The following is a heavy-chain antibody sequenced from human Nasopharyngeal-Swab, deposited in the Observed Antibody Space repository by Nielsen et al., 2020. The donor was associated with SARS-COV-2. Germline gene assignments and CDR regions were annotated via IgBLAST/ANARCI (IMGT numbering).Heavy chain of an antibody. CDR1: RFTFSRYT. J-gene: IGHJ4*02. V-gene: IGHV3-30-3*01. Sequence: GESLKISCAASRFTFSRYTMHWVRQAPGKGLEWVAVISYDGSNKYYADSVKGRFTISRDISKNTLYLQMNSLRAEDTAVFYCASTPLDSSGYYYAFHYWGRGNLVNVS. CDR3: ASTPLDSSGYYYAFHY. CDR2: ISYDGSNK. D-gene: IGHD3-22*01.